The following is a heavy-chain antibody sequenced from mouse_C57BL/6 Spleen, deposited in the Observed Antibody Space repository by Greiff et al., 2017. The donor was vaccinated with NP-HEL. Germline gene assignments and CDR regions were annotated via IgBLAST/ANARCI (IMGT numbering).Heavy chain of an antibody. CDR3: ARYGNYNFDY. J-gene: IGHJ2*01. Sequence: DVKLVESGGDLVKPGGSLKLSCAASGFTFSSYGMSWVRQTPDKRLEWVATISSGGSYTYYPDSVKGRFTISRDNAKNTLYLQMSSLKSEDTAMYYCARYGNYNFDYWGQGTTLTVSS. D-gene: IGHD2-1*01. CDR1: GFTFSSYG. V-gene: IGHV5-6*02. CDR2: ISSGGSYT.